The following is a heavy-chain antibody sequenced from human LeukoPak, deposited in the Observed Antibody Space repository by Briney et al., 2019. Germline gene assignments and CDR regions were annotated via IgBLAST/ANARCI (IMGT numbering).Heavy chain of an antibody. CDR3: AKEGKHIVATITRGLDY. J-gene: IGHJ4*02. CDR1: GFTFSSYG. Sequence: GGSLRLSCAASGFTFSSYGMHWVRQAPGKGLEWVAVISYDGSNKYYADSVKGRFTISRDDSKNTLYLQMNSLRAEDTAVYYCAKEGKHIVATITRGLDYWGQGTLVTVSS. CDR2: ISYDGSNK. D-gene: IGHD5-12*01. V-gene: IGHV3-30*18.